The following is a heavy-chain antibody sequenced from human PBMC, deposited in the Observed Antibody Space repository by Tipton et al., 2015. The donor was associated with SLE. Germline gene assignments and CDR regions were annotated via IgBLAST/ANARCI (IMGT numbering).Heavy chain of an antibody. CDR3: ARHVRGYGSGSYIDY. J-gene: IGHJ4*02. CDR2: INHSGST. CDR1: GGSFSGYY. D-gene: IGHD3-10*01. Sequence: TLSLTCAVYGGSFSGYYWSWIRQPPGKGLEWIGEINHSGSTNYNPSLKSRVTISVDTSKNQLSLKLSSVTAADTAVYYCARHVRGYGSGSYIDYWGQGTLVTVSS. V-gene: IGHV4-34*01.